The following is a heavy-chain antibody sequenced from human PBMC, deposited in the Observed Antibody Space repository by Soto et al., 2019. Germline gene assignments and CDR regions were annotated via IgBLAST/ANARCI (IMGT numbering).Heavy chain of an antibody. CDR2: ISYDGSNK. CDR3: ARVGTMVRGVILGYYYGMDV. J-gene: IGHJ6*02. V-gene: IGHV3-30*03. CDR1: GFTFSSYG. D-gene: IGHD3-10*01. Sequence: GGSLRLSCAASGFTFSSYGMHWVRQAPGKGLEWVAVISYDGSNKYYADSVKGRFTISRDNSKNTLYLQMNSLRAEDTAVYYCARVGTMVRGVILGYYYGMDVWGQGTTVTVSS.